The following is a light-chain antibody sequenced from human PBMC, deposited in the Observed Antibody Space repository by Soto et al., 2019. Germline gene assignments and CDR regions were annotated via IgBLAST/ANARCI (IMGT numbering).Light chain of an antibody. Sequence: QSVPTQPASVSGSPGQSITISCTGTSSDVGSYNLVSWYQQHPGKAPKLMIYGVNKRPSGVSNRFSGSKSGNTASLTISGLQAEDEADYYCCSYAGISTFYVFGTGTKLTVL. CDR2: GVN. CDR1: SSDVGSYNL. J-gene: IGLJ1*01. CDR3: CSYAGISTFYV. V-gene: IGLV2-23*02.